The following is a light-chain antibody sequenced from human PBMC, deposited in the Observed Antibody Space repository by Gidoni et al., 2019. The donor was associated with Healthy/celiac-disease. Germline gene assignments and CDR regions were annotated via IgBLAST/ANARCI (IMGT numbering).Light chain of an antibody. Sequence: DIQMTQSPSSLSASVGDRVTITCRASQSIRSYLNWYQQKPGKAPKLLIYASSSFQSRVPTRFSCSVSGTDFTLTISSLQPEDFATYYCQQSYSTPLFTFGPGTKVDIK. CDR3: QQSYSTPLFT. V-gene: IGKV1-39*01. J-gene: IGKJ3*01. CDR2: ASS. CDR1: QSIRSY.